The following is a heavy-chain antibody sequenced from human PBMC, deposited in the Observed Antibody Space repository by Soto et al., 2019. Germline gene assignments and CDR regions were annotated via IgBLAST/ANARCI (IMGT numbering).Heavy chain of an antibody. CDR1: GGSFSGYY. V-gene: IGHV4-34*01. CDR3: ARIAHMVRGVVRSWFDP. D-gene: IGHD3-10*01. Sequence: SETLSLTCAVYGGSFSGYYWSWIRQPPGKGLEWIGEINHSGSTNYNPSLKSRVTISVDTSKNQFSLKLSSVTAADTAVYHCARIAHMVRGVVRSWFDPWGQGTLVTVSS. J-gene: IGHJ5*02. CDR2: INHSGST.